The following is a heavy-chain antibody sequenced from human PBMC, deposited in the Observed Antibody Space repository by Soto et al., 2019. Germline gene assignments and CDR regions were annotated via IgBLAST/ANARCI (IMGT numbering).Heavy chain of an antibody. V-gene: IGHV1-2*02. CDR2: INPNSDGT. CDR1: GYTFTGYY. CDR3: ARRSDFDFLLRGAFDL. Sequence: QVQLVQSGAEVKKPGASVKVSCKASGYTFTGYYMHWVRQAPGHGLEWMGCINPNSDGTNYAQKFHGRVTMTRDTYIRDACMALSRLRSDDTAVYYWARRSDFDFLLRGAFDLWGQGTMVTVSS. D-gene: IGHD3-9*01. J-gene: IGHJ3*01.